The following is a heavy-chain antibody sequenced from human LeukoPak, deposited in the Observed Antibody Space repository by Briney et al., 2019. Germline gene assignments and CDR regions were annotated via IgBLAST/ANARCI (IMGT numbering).Heavy chain of an antibody. CDR2: IYPGDSDT. J-gene: IGHJ4*02. Sequence: GESLKISCKGSGYSFTSYWIGWVRQMPGKGLEWMGIIYPGDSDTRYSPSFQGQVTISADKSISTAYLQWSSLKSSDTAMYFCARLYDYVWVSYRYYYFDYWGQGTLVTVSS. CDR3: ARLYDYVWVSYRYYYFDY. D-gene: IGHD3-16*02. CDR1: GYSFTSYW. V-gene: IGHV5-51*01.